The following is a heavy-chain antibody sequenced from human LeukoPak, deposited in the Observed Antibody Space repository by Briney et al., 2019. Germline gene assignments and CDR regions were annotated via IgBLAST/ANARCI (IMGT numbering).Heavy chain of an antibody. V-gene: IGHV1-69*04. CDR2: IIPILGIA. CDR1: RGTFSSYA. CDR3: ASAYCSGGSCYLYFDY. Sequence: SVKVSCKASRGTFSSYAISWVRQAPGQGLEWMGRIIPILGIANYAQKFQGRVTITADKSTSTAYMELSSLRSEDTAVYYCASAYCSGGSCYLYFDYWGQGTLVTVSS. J-gene: IGHJ4*02. D-gene: IGHD2-15*01.